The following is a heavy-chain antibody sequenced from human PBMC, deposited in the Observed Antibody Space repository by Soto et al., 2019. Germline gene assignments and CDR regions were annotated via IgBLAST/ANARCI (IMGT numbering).Heavy chain of an antibody. CDR2: IYYTGNT. CDR3: ASGHDAYKVRY. Sequence: WTWLRQLPGKGLEWIGYIYYTGNTYYNPSLKSRPTISIDTSENQFSLKLTSVTAADMAVYFCASGHDAYKVRYWGQGTLVTVSS. D-gene: IGHD1-1*01. V-gene: IGHV4-31*02. J-gene: IGHJ4*02.